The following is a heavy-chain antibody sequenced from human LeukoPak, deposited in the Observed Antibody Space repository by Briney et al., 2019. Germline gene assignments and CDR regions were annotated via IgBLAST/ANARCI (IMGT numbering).Heavy chain of an antibody. J-gene: IGHJ4*02. Sequence: ASVKVSCKVSGYTFTGYYMHWVRQAPGQGLEWMGIINPSGGSTSYAQKFQGRVTMTRDTSTSTVYMELSSLRSEDTAVYYCARGYCSSTSCYTPVYWGQGTLVTVSS. V-gene: IGHV1-46*03. D-gene: IGHD2-2*02. CDR3: ARGYCSSTSCYTPVY. CDR1: GYTFTGYY. CDR2: INPSGGST.